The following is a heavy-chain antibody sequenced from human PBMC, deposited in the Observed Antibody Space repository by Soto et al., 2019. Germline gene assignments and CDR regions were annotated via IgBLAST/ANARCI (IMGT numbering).Heavy chain of an antibody. Sequence: EVQLVESGGGLVQPGGSLRLSCTTSGFAFNTHWMSWVRQAPGKGLEWVANINQDESAKYYVDSVEGRFTVSRDNAKTSVSLQMNSLRAEDTAVYYCARGEHSTSSYYYYGLDVWGQGTTVIVSS. CDR3: ARGEHSTSSYYYYGLDV. D-gene: IGHD1-26*01. CDR1: GFAFNTHW. V-gene: IGHV3-7*05. CDR2: INQDESAK. J-gene: IGHJ6*02.